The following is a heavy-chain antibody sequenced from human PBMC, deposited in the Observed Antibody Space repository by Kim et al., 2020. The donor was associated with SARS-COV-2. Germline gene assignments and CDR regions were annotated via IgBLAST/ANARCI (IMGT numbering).Heavy chain of an antibody. Sequence: SETLSLTCTISGGSISSYYWSWIRLPPGKGLEWIGYIQHRGSTYYNPSLKSRATMSVDTSKNQFSLNMRSVTAADTALYYCAQTVGGHPREYGMDVWGQGTTVIVSS. J-gene: IGHJ6*02. CDR3: AQTVGGHPREYGMDV. V-gene: IGHV4-59*08. CDR1: GGSISSYY. CDR2: IQHRGST. D-gene: IGHD3-10*01.